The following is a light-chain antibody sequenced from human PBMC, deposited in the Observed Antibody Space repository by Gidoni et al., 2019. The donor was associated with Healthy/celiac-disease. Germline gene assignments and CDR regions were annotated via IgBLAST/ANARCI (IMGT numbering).Light chain of an antibody. CDR2: GAS. CDR3: QQYGSSPWT. CDR1: QSVSSSY. Sequence: EIVFTHSPGTLSLSPGERATLSCRASQSVSSSYLAGYQQKPGQAPRLLIYGASSRATGIPDRFSGSGSGTDFTLTISRLEPEDFAVYYWQQYGSSPWTFGQGTKVEIK. J-gene: IGKJ1*01. V-gene: IGKV3-20*01.